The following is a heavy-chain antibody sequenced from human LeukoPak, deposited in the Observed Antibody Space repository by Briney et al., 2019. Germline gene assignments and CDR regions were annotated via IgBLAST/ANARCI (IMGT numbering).Heavy chain of an antibody. J-gene: IGHJ3*02. D-gene: IGHD2-21*01. CDR1: GYTFGGYY. CDR3: ARGIPKGNDAFDI. CDR2: INPNSGGT. V-gene: IGHV1-2*02. Sequence: ASVTVSCKASGYTFGGYYMHWVRQAPGQGLEWMGWINPNSGGTNYAQKFQGRVTMTRDTSISTAYMELSSLRSEDTAVYYCARGIPKGNDAFDIWGQGTMVTVSS.